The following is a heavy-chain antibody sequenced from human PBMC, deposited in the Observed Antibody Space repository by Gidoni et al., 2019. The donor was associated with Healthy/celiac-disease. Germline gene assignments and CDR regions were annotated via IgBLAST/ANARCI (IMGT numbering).Heavy chain of an antibody. Sequence: EVQLVESGGGLVQPGRSLRLSCAASGFTFGDYAMNWVRQAPGKGLGWVSGISWNSGSIGYADSVKGRFTISRDNAKNSLYLQMNSLRAEDTALYYCAKANCSSTSCSTDYWGQGTLVTVSS. J-gene: IGHJ4*02. D-gene: IGHD2-2*01. CDR2: ISWNSGSI. CDR3: AKANCSSTSCSTDY. CDR1: GFTFGDYA. V-gene: IGHV3-9*01.